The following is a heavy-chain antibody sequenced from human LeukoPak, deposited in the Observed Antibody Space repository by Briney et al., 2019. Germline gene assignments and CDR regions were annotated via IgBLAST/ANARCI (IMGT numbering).Heavy chain of an antibody. V-gene: IGHV4-4*09. Sequence: SETLSLTCTVSNSSISSYYWNWIRQTPGKGLEWIGYIHHSGSTNYNPSLESRVTISLDTSKKQFFLRLSSVTAADTAVYYCSRYSSGWYHSGYYGMDVWGQGTTVTVSS. CDR1: NSSISSYY. D-gene: IGHD6-19*01. J-gene: IGHJ6*02. CDR3: SRYSSGWYHSGYYGMDV. CDR2: IHHSGST.